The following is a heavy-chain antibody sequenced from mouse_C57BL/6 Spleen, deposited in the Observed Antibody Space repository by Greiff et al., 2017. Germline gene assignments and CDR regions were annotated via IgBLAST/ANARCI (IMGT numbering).Heavy chain of an antibody. CDR3: ARDTNSGDYAMYY. V-gene: IGHV5-12*01. CDR2: ISNGGGST. J-gene: IGHJ4*01. Sequence: EVMLVESGGGLVQPGGSLKLSCAASGFTFSDYYMSWVRQTPEKRLEWVAYISNGGGSTYYPDTVKGRFTISSDNAKNTLYLQMRRLKSEDTAMYYCARDTNSGDYAMYYWGQGTSVTVSS. D-gene: IGHD6-1*01. CDR1: GFTFSDYY.